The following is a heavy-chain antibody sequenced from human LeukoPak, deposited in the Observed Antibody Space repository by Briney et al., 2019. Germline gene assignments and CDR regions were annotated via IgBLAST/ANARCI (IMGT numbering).Heavy chain of an antibody. Sequence: ASVKVSCKASGGTFSSYAISWVRQAPGQGLEWMGGIIPIFGTANYAQKFQGRVTITADESTSTAYMELSSLRSDDTAVYYCARGVDYGMDVWGQGTTVTVSS. V-gene: IGHV1-69*13. CDR3: ARGVDYGMDV. CDR2: IIPIFGTA. D-gene: IGHD2-15*01. CDR1: GGTFSSYA. J-gene: IGHJ6*02.